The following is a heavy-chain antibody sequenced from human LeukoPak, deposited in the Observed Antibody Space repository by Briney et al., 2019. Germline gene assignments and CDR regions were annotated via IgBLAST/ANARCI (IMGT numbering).Heavy chain of an antibody. CDR2: IIPIFGKA. CDR1: GGTFSSYA. Sequence: SVKVSCKASGGTFSSYAISWVRQAPGQGLEWMGGIIPIFGKANYAQKFQGRVTITADESTSTAYMELSSLRSEDTAVYYCATNLGGGYCSSTSCDYYYYMDVWGKGTTVTVSS. V-gene: IGHV1-69*01. CDR3: ATNLGGGYCSSTSCDYYYYMDV. J-gene: IGHJ6*03. D-gene: IGHD2-2*01.